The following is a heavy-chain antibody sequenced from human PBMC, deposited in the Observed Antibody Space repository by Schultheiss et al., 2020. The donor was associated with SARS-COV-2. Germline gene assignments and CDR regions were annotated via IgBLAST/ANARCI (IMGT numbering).Heavy chain of an antibody. CDR1: GGTLSSYA. CDR2: IIPIFGIA. J-gene: IGHJ4*02. V-gene: IGHV1-69*13. Sequence: SVKVSCKASGGTLSSYAITWVRQAPGQGLEWMGGIIPIFGIANYAQKFQGRVTITADESTSTAYMELSSLRSEDTAVYYCARDRGSGWVIDYWGQGTLVTVSS. CDR3: ARDRGSGWVIDY. D-gene: IGHD6-19*01.